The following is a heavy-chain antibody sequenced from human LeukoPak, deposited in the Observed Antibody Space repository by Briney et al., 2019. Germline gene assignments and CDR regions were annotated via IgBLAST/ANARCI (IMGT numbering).Heavy chain of an antibody. V-gene: IGHV3-30-3*01. CDR2: ISYDRNNK. Sequence: PGRSLRLSFAASVFTFSTYPRHWVRQAPGKGLEGVAVISYDRNNKYYADSVKARFTVSRDNSKNTLYLQMDRLRAEDTALYYCARDDDGSDYWGQGTLVTVSS. D-gene: IGHD3-10*01. J-gene: IGHJ4*02. CDR1: VFTFSTYP. CDR3: ARDDDGSDY.